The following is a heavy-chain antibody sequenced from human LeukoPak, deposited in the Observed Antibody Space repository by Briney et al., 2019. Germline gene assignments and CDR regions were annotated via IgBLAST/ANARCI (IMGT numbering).Heavy chain of an antibody. Sequence: SETLSLTCTVSGGSISSYYWSWIRQPPGKGLEWIGYIYYSGSTSYNPSLKSRVTISVDTSKNQFSLKLSSVTAADTAVYYCARAPSSWYNWFDPWGQGTLVTVSS. J-gene: IGHJ5*02. D-gene: IGHD6-13*01. CDR3: ARAPSSWYNWFDP. V-gene: IGHV4-59*01. CDR1: GGSISSYY. CDR2: IYYSGST.